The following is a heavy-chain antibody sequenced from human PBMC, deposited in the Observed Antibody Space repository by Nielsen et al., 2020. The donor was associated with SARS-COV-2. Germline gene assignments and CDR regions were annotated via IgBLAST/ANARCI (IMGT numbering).Heavy chain of an antibody. CDR1: GGTFSSYA. D-gene: IGHD3-22*01. Sequence: SVKVSCKASGGTFSSYAISWVRQAPGQGLEWMGRIIPILGIANYAQKFQGRVTITADKSTSTAYMELSSLRSEDTAVYYCARHSSGYYRVFDYWGQGTLVTVSS. V-gene: IGHV1-69*04. CDR2: IIPILGIA. J-gene: IGHJ4*02. CDR3: ARHSSGYYRVFDY.